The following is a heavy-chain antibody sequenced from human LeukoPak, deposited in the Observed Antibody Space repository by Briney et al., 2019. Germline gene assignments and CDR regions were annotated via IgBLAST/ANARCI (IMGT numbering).Heavy chain of an antibody. V-gene: IGHV3-30-3*02. CDR2: ISYDGSNK. D-gene: IGHD2-2*01. J-gene: IGHJ4*02. CDR1: GFTFGDYA. Sequence: GGSLRLSCTASGFTFGDYAMHWVRQAPGKGLDWVAVISYDGSNKYYADSVKGRFTISRDNSKNTLYLQMNSLRAEDTAVYYCAKDRIGYCSSTSCFPGYWGQGTLVTVSS. CDR3: AKDRIGYCSSTSCFPGY.